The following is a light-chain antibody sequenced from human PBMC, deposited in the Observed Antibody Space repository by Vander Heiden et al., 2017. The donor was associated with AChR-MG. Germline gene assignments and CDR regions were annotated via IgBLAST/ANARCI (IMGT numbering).Light chain of an antibody. Sequence: QSVLPQPPSASGTPGQRVTISCSGSSSNIGSNPVNWYQQLPGTAPKLLIYSNNQRPSGVPDRFSGSKSGTSASLAISGLQSEDEADYYCAAWDDSLNGGVFGGGTKLTVL. V-gene: IGLV1-44*01. J-gene: IGLJ3*02. CDR2: SNN. CDR1: SSNIGSNP. CDR3: AAWDDSLNGGV.